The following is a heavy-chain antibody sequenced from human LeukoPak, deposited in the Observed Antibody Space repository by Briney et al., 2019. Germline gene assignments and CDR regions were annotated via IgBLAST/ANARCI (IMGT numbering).Heavy chain of an antibody. V-gene: IGHV3-23*01. J-gene: IGHJ4*02. D-gene: IGHD6-19*01. CDR1: GGSISSYY. CDR2: ISGSGGST. CDR3: AKGRTEGGTLALDY. Sequence: EPLSLTCTVSGGSISSYYWSWIRQPPGKGLEWVSAISGSGGSTYYTDSVRGRLSISRDNSKNTLYLQVNSLRAEDTAVYYCAKGRTEGGTLALDYWGQGTLVTVSS.